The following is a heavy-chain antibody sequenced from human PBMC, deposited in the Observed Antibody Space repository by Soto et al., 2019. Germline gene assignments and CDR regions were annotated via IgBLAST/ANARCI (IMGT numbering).Heavy chain of an antibody. CDR1: GFTFSSYG. Sequence: PGGSLRLSCAASGFTFSSYGMHWVRQAPGKGLEWVAVISYDGSNKYYADSVKGRFTISRDNSKNTLYLQMNSLRAEDTAVYYCAKVIFGGARKVVSRDLSYYYYGMDVWGQGTTVTVSS. V-gene: IGHV3-30*18. D-gene: IGHD3-3*01. CDR3: AKVIFGGARKVVSRDLSYYYYGMDV. J-gene: IGHJ6*02. CDR2: ISYDGSNK.